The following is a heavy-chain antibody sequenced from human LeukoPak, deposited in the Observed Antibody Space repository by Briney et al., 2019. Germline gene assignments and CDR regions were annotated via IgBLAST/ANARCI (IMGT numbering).Heavy chain of an antibody. CDR2: MYSGGST. V-gene: IGHV3-66*01. CDR1: GFTVSSKY. D-gene: IGHD3-10*01. Sequence: GGSLSLLCAASGFTVSSKYMSWVRLAPGRRLEWVAVMYSGGSTYYADSVKGRFTISRDNSKNTLFLQMNSLRAGDTAVYYCARGTVTMVDYWGQGTLVTVSS. J-gene: IGHJ4*02. CDR3: ARGTVTMVDY.